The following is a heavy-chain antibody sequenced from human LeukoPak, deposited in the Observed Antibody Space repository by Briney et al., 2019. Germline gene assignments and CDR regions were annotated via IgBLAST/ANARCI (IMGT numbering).Heavy chain of an antibody. D-gene: IGHD6-19*01. Sequence: GGSLRLPCAASRFTFSSYAMNWVRQAPGKGLEWVSGLSGSGGSTFYADSVKGRFTISRDNSKNTLYLQMNSVRAEDTAVYYCAKGRCSGCYDGMDVWGQGTTVTVSS. CDR3: AKGRCSGCYDGMDV. V-gene: IGHV3-23*01. J-gene: IGHJ6*02. CDR1: RFTFSSYA. CDR2: LSGSGGST.